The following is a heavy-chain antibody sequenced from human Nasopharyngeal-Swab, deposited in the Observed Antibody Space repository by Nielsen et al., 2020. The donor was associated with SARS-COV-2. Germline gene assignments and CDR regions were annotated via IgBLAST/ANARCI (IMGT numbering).Heavy chain of an antibody. V-gene: IGHV3-9*01. Sequence: SLKISCAASGFTFDDYGMHWVRQAPGKGLEWVSGISWNSLAIAHADSVGGRFTISRDNGKNSLYLQMNSLRPEDTAFYYCARSRSYYASGSLFDFWGQGTLVTVSS. D-gene: IGHD3-10*01. J-gene: IGHJ4*02. CDR3: ARSRSYYASGSLFDF. CDR2: ISWNSLAI. CDR1: GFTFDDYG.